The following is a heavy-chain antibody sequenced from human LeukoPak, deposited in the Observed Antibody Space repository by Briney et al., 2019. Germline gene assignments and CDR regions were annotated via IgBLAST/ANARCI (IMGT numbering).Heavy chain of an antibody. Sequence: PGGSLRLSCAASGLTFSRYWMQWVRQAPGKGLVWVSHINSDGSSTSYADFVPGRFTISRDNAKNTLYLQMNSLRVEDTAMYYCVRDNYGVDYWGQGTLVTVSS. CDR3: VRDNYGVDY. J-gene: IGHJ4*02. V-gene: IGHV3-74*01. CDR2: INSDGSST. CDR1: GLTFSRYW. D-gene: IGHD4-17*01.